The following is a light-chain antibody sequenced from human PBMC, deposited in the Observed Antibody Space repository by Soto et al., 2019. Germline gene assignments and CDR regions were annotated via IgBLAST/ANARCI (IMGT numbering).Light chain of an antibody. Sequence: EIVLTQSPGTLSVSPGERVTLSCSASQSISSSTLSWYQQRPGQAPRLLIFGASHRATGIPDRFSGSGSGPDVTLTISRLEPEDFAVDYCQQYNSSPPEFTFGRGTKVDSK. CDR1: QSISSST. CDR2: GAS. V-gene: IGKV3-20*01. J-gene: IGKJ3*01. CDR3: QQYNSSPPEFT.